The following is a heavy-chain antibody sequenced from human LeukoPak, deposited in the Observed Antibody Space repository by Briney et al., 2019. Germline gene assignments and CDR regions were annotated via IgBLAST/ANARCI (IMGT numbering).Heavy chain of an antibody. CDR3: ASGHPGYASGWPDY. J-gene: IGHJ4*02. V-gene: IGHV1-8*01. Sequence: ASVKVSCKTSGYSFTSHNINWVRQATGQGLEWMGWVSPSSGNTAYAQKFQGRVTMTRDTSISTAYMELSSLTSEDTAVYYCASGHPGYASGWPDYWGQGTLVTVSS. CDR1: GYSFTSHN. CDR2: VSPSSGNT. D-gene: IGHD6-19*01.